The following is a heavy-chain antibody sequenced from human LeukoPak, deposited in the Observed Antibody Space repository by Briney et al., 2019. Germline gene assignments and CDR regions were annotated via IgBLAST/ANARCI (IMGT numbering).Heavy chain of an antibody. Sequence: NPSETLSLTCTVSGGSISSYYWSWIQQPAGKGLEWIGRIYTSGSTNYNPSLKSRVTMSVDTSKNQFSLKLSSVTAADTAVYYCARCSTGTYYYYYYMDVWGKGTTVTVSS. CDR3: ARCSTGTYYYYYYMDV. D-gene: IGHD1-1*01. CDR2: IYTSGST. CDR1: GGSISSYY. J-gene: IGHJ6*03. V-gene: IGHV4-4*07.